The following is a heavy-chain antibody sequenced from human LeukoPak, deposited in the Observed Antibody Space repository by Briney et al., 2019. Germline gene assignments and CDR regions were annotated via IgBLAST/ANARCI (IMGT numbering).Heavy chain of an antibody. CDR1: GGSISGYF. CDR2: VFSSGGT. D-gene: IGHD5-18*01. Sequence: SESLSLTCTVSGGSISGYFWSWIRRPAGKGLEWIGRVFSSGGTKYDPSLRSRVAMSVDTSKNQFSLKLSSVTAADTAVYYCARIKIQLWLHLVLGYYYYMDVWGKGTTVTISS. V-gene: IGHV4-4*07. CDR3: ARIKIQLWLHLVLGYYYYMDV. J-gene: IGHJ6*03.